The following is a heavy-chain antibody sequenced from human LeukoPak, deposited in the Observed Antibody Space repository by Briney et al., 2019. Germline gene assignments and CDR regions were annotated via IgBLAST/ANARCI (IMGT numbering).Heavy chain of an antibody. Sequence: SETLSLTCTVPGGSISSGGYYWSWIRQHLGKGLEWIGYIYYSGSTYYSPSLKSRVTISVDTSKNQFSLKLSSVTAADTAVYYCARDGGLERPFGMDVWGQGTTVTVSS. V-gene: IGHV4-31*03. D-gene: IGHD1-1*01. CDR1: GGSISSGGYY. CDR3: ARDGGLERPFGMDV. CDR2: IYYSGST. J-gene: IGHJ6*02.